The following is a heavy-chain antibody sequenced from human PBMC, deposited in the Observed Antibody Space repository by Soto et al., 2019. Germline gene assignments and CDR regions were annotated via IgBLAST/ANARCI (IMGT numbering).Heavy chain of an antibody. Sequence: SETLSLTCTVSGGSIDRSNYYWDWLRQPPGKGLEWIGTTYYNGNAYYNPSLKSRVSMSVDTSKNQFSLKLVSVTAADTAAYYCARHFVAVVIKGWGYWGQGTLVTVSS. J-gene: IGHJ4*02. CDR3: ARHFVAVVIKGWGY. CDR1: GGSIDRSNYY. CDR2: TYYNGNA. V-gene: IGHV4-39*01. D-gene: IGHD3-10*01.